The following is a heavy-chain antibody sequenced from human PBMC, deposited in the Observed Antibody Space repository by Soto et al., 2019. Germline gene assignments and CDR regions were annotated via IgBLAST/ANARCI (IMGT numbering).Heavy chain of an antibody. V-gene: IGHV4-31*11. D-gene: IGHD1-1*01. CDR3: ARAGGLDV. CDR2: IDYSGST. CDR1: GGSVSSSGYY. J-gene: IGHJ6*02. Sequence: SETLSLTCAVSGGSVSSSGYYWTWMRQHPGKGLEWIGYIDYSGSTQYNSSLKSRVSISIDTSKNQFSLKLSSVTAADTAVYYCARAGGLDVWGQGTTVTVS.